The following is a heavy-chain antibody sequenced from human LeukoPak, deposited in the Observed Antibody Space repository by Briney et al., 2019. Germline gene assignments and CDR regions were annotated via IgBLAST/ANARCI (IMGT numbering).Heavy chain of an antibody. CDR1: GGSFSGYY. V-gene: IGHV4-34*01. Sequence: SETLSLTCAVYGGSFSGYYWSWIRQPPGKGLEWIGEINYSGNTNYNPSLKSRVTISVDTSKNQFSLKLSSVTAADTAVYYCARDDIVVVPAARPPTHYGMDVWGQGTTVTVSS. CDR3: ARDDIVVVPAARPPTHYGMDV. J-gene: IGHJ6*02. D-gene: IGHD2-2*01. CDR2: INYSGNT.